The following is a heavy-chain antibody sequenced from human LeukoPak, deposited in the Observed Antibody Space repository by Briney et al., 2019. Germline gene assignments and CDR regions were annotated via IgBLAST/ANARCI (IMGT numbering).Heavy chain of an antibody. V-gene: IGHV3-7*01. J-gene: IGHJ5*01. CDR3: AKEGAYPIITYDS. Sequence: GGSLRLSCAASGFTFSSYLMNWVRQAPGKGLEWVANIKGDGNEKNYVDSVKGRFSISRDNAKNSLYLQMDSLRAEDTAVYYCAKEGAYPIITYDSWGQGALVTVSS. CDR2: IKGDGNEK. CDR1: GFTFSSYL. D-gene: IGHD3-10*01.